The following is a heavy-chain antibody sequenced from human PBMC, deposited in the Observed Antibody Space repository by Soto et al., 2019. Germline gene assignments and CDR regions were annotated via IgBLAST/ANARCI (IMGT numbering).Heavy chain of an antibody. D-gene: IGHD2-2*01. CDR2: ISGSGGST. CDR1: GFTFSSYA. CDR3: AKVYDIVVVPAASIFDY. Sequence: EVQLLESGGGLVQPGGSLRLSCAASGFTFSSYAMSWVRQAPGKGLEWVSAISGSGGSTYYADSVKGRFTISRDNSKNPLYLQMNSLRAEDTAVYYCAKVYDIVVVPAASIFDYWGQGTLVTVAS. J-gene: IGHJ4*02. V-gene: IGHV3-23*01.